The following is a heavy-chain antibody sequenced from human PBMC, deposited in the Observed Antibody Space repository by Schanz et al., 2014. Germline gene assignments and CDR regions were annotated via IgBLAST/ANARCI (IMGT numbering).Heavy chain of an antibody. J-gene: IGHJ3*02. Sequence: QVQLQESGPGLVKPSQTLSLTCTVSGASISSRDFYWSWIRQHPGKGLEWIGEINHSGNNYYNPSLKSRVTISVDTSKNQFSLKLTSVTAADTAVYYCATNMVQGTISDAFDIWGQGTMVTVSS. CDR1: GASISSRDFY. D-gene: IGHD3-10*01. V-gene: IGHV4-31*03. CDR2: INHSGNN. CDR3: ATNMVQGTISDAFDI.